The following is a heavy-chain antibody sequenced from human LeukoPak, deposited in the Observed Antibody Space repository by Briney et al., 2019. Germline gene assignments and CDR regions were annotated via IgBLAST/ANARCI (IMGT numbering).Heavy chain of an antibody. CDR3: ARDLHINVVTPGSTGLDS. CDR2: INWNGGRT. V-gene: IGHV3-20*04. Sequence: GGSLRLSCAASGFTFSDYYMTWVRQAPGKGLEWVAGINWNGGRTGYAESLKGRFTISRDNAKSSLFLQMDSLRAEDTALYYCARDLHINVVTPGSTGLDSWGQGTMVTVSS. CDR1: GFTFSDYY. J-gene: IGHJ3*01. D-gene: IGHD4-23*01.